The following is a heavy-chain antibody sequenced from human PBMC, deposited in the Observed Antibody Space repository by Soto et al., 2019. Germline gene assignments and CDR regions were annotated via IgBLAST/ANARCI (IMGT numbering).Heavy chain of an antibody. V-gene: IGHV3-23*01. Sequence: EVQLLESGGGLVEPGGSLRLSCAASGFTFRSYAMTWVRQAPGKGLEWVSYTGGGGVSTYYADSVKGRFTSSRDDSKNPLYLQMNSLRAEHTALYYCAKIVGGGSHHDAFDIWGQGTMVTVSS. CDR3: AKIVGGGSHHDAFDI. CDR2: TGGGGVST. J-gene: IGHJ3*02. D-gene: IGHD2-15*01. CDR1: GFTFRSYA.